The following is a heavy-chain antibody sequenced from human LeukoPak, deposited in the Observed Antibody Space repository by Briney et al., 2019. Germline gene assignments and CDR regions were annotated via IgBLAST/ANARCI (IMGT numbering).Heavy chain of an antibody. CDR3: ARGNRDGYSHLFDY. CDR2: IYSGGST. Sequence: PGGSLRLSCAASGFTVSSNYMSWVRQAPGKGLEWVSVIYSGGSTYYADSVKGRFTISRDNSKNTLYFQMNSLRAEDTAVYYCARGNRDGYSHLFDYWGQGTLVTVSS. V-gene: IGHV3-66*01. D-gene: IGHD5-24*01. J-gene: IGHJ4*02. CDR1: GFTVSSNY.